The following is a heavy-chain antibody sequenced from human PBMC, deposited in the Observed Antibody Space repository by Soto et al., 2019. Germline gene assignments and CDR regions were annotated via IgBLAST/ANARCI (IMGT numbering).Heavy chain of an antibody. Sequence: PSETLSLTCTVSGGSISSSSYYWGWIRQPPGKGLEWIGSIYYSGSTYYNPSLKSRVTISVDTSKNQFSLKLSSVTAADTAVYYCARHPRGKYCSSTSCYPLRWFDPWGQGTLVTVSS. CDR3: ARHPRGKYCSSTSCYPLRWFDP. CDR1: GGSISSSSYY. V-gene: IGHV4-39*01. D-gene: IGHD2-2*01. CDR2: IYYSGST. J-gene: IGHJ5*02.